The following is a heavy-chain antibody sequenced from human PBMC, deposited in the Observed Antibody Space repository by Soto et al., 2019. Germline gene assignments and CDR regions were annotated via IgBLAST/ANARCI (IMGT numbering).Heavy chain of an antibody. J-gene: IGHJ4*02. D-gene: IGHD4-17*01. CDR2: IYYSGST. CDR3: ARKRGLEHDY. Sequence: SETLSLTCTVSGGSISSSSYYWGWIRQPPGKGLEWIGSIYYSGSTYYNPSLKSRVTISVDTSKNQFSLKLSSVTAADTAVYYCARKRGLEHDYWGQGTLVTVSS. CDR1: GGSISSSSYY. V-gene: IGHV4-39*01.